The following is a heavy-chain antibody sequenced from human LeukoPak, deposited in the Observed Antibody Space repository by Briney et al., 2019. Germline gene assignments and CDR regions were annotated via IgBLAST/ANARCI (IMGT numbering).Heavy chain of an antibody. CDR1: GYTFTSYY. CDR3: ASGRGYSGYDFDLTSGASPLDY. Sequence: ASVKVSCKASGYTFTSYYMHWVRQAPGQGLEWMGWINPNSGGTNYAQKFQGRVTMTRDTSISTAYMELSRLRSDDTAVYYCASGRGYSGYDFDLTSGASPLDYWGQGTLVTVSP. V-gene: IGHV1-2*02. CDR2: INPNSGGT. D-gene: IGHD5-12*01. J-gene: IGHJ4*02.